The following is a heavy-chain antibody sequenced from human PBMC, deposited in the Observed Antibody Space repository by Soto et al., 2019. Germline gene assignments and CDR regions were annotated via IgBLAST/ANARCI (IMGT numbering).Heavy chain of an antibody. D-gene: IGHD3-10*01. CDR1: GFTFSSYW. CDR3: ARGTILLWFGEYWAY. CDR2: IKQDGSEK. J-gene: IGHJ4*02. V-gene: IGHV3-7*03. Sequence: HPGGSLRLSCAASGFTFSSYWMSWVRQAPGKGLEWVANIKQDGSEKYYVDSVKGRFTISRDNAKNSLYLQMNSLRAEDTAVYYCARGTILLWFGEYWAYWGQGTLVTVSS.